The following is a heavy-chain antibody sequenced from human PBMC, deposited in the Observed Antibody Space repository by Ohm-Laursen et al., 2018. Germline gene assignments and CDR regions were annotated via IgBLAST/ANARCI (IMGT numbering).Heavy chain of an antibody. D-gene: IGHD1-26*01. Sequence: SLRLSCTASGFTFSNYWMGWVRQAPGKGLEGVANIKQDGSEKYYVDSVTGRFTISRDNAKNSLYLQMNSLRAEDTVVYYCFSGPSWEIWGQGTVVTVSS. J-gene: IGHJ3*02. CDR1: GFTFSNYW. CDR2: IKQDGSEK. CDR3: FSGPSWEI. V-gene: IGHV3-7*01.